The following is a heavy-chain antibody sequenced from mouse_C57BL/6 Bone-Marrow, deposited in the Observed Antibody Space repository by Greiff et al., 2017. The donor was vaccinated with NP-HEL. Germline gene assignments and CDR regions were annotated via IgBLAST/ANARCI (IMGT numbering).Heavy chain of an antibody. J-gene: IGHJ4*01. Sequence: QVQLQQPGAELVKPGASVKMSCKASGYTFTSYWITWVKQRPGQGLEWIGDIYPGSGSTNYNEKFKSKATLTVDTSSSTAYMQLSSLTSEDAAVYYCARGYYGFYAMDYWGQGTSVTVSS. CDR2: IYPGSGST. D-gene: IGHD1-2*01. CDR3: ARGYYGFYAMDY. V-gene: IGHV1-55*01. CDR1: GYTFTSYW.